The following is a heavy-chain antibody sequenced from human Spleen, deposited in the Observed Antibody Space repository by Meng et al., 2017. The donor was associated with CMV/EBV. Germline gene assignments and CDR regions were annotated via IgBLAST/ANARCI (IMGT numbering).Heavy chain of an antibody. CDR1: GGSISGGGYY. J-gene: IGHJ4*02. Sequence: CTVSGGSISGGGYYWSWIRQCPGKGLEWIGYIYDSGNTYYNPSLKNRVTISVDTSKNQFSLKVNSVTAADTAVYYCARVQWLVYYFDYWGQGTLVTVSS. CDR2: IYDSGNT. D-gene: IGHD6-19*01. V-gene: IGHV4-31*02. CDR3: ARVQWLVYYFDY.